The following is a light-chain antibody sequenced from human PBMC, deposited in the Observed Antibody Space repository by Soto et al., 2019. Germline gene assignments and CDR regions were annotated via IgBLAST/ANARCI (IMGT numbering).Light chain of an antibody. J-gene: IGLJ2*01. Sequence: NFMLTQPHSVSESPGKTVTISCTRSSGSMASNYVQWYQQRPGSAPTTVISEDNQRPSGVPDRFSGSIDSSSNSASLTISGLKTEDEADYYCQSYDSSNVVFGGGTKLTVL. CDR1: SGSMASNY. CDR3: QSYDSSNVV. V-gene: IGLV6-57*04. CDR2: EDN.